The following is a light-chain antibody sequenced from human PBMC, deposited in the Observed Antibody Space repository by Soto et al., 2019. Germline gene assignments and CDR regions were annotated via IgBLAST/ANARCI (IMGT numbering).Light chain of an antibody. CDR2: WAS. CDR3: QQYYTTPLT. J-gene: IGKJ4*01. Sequence: DIVMTQSPDSLAVSLGERATINCKSSQSVLYSSNHKNYLAWYQQKPGQPPKLLIYWASTRESGVPDRFSGSGSGTDFTLTISSLQAEDVAVCYCQQYYTTPLTFGGGTKVEIK. CDR1: QSVLYSSNHKNY. V-gene: IGKV4-1*01.